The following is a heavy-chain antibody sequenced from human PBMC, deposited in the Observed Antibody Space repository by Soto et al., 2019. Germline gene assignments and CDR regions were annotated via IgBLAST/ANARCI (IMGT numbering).Heavy chain of an antibody. CDR2: ISSSSSYT. D-gene: IGHD3-9*01. CDR3: ARDADILTGSDAFDI. CDR1: GFTFSDYY. J-gene: IGHJ3*02. V-gene: IGHV3-11*05. Sequence: QVQLVESGGGLVKPGGSLRLSCAASGFTFSDYYMSWIRQDPGKGLEWVSYISSSSSYTNYADSVKGRFTISRDNAKYSLYLQMNSLRAEDTAVYYCARDADILTGSDAFDIWGQGTMVTVSS.